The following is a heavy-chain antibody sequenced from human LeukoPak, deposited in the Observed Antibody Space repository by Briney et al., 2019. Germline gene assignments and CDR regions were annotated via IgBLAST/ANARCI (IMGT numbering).Heavy chain of an antibody. CDR1: GGTFSSYA. CDR2: IIPILGIA. CDR3: ARGLYSGYGKYYYGMDV. J-gene: IGHJ6*02. D-gene: IGHD5-12*01. Sequence: SVKVSCKASGGTFSSYAISWVRQAPGQGLEWMGRIIPILGIANYAQKFQGRVTITADKSTSTAYMELSSLRSEDAAVYYCARGLYSGYGKYYYGMDVWGQGTTVTVSS. V-gene: IGHV1-69*04.